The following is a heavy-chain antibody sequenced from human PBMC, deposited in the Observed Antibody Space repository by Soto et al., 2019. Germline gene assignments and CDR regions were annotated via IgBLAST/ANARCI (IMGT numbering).Heavy chain of an antibody. J-gene: IGHJ1*01. CDR3: ASPHGIAARPEYFQH. CDR1: GFTFSSYA. Sequence: GGSLRLSCAASGFTFSSYAMSWVRQAPGKGLEWVSAISGSGGSTYYADSVKGRFTISRDNSKNTLYLQMNSMRAEDTAVYYCASPHGIAARPEYFQHWGHGTLVTVSS. V-gene: IGHV3-23*01. D-gene: IGHD6-6*01. CDR2: ISGSGGST.